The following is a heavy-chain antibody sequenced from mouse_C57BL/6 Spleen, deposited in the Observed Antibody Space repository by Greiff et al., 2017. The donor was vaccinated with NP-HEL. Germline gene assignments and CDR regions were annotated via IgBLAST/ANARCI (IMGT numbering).Heavy chain of an antibody. Sequence: DVKLVASGGGLVKPGGSLKLSCAASGFTFSDYGMHWVRQAPEKGLEWVAYISSGSSTIYYADTVKGRFTISRDNAKNTLFLQMTSLRSEDTAMYYCARLAYYYGSSYWYFDVWGTGTTVTVSS. J-gene: IGHJ1*03. CDR2: ISSGSSTI. D-gene: IGHD1-1*01. CDR3: ARLAYYYGSSYWYFDV. V-gene: IGHV5-17*01. CDR1: GFTFSDYG.